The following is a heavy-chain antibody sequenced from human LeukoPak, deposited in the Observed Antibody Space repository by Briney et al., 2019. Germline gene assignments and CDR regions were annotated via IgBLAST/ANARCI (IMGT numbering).Heavy chain of an antibody. CDR2: IYYTGNT. Sequence: SETLSLTCTVPGVSISSSYSYWGWIRQPPGMGLEWVGSIYYTGNTYYNASLKSQVSISIDTSKNQFSLKLTSVTAADTAVYYCARQTGSGLFILPGGQGTLVTVSS. D-gene: IGHD3/OR15-3a*01. J-gene: IGHJ4*02. CDR1: GVSISSSYSY. V-gene: IGHV4-39*01. CDR3: ARQTGSGLFILP.